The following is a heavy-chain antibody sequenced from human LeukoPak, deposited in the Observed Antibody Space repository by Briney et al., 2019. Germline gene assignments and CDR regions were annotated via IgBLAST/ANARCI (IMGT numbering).Heavy chain of an antibody. CDR2: ISHDGSQK. J-gene: IGHJ4*02. V-gene: IGHV3-30*03. Sequence: PGRSPRLSCAASGFTFGSYDIHWVRQAPGKGLEWVAVISHDGSQKYYVDSVKGRFTISRDNSKNTLFLQMNSLRAEDTAVYYCQSNADSFDYWGQGTLVTVSS. D-gene: IGHD4/OR15-4a*01. CDR3: QSNADSFDY. CDR1: GFTFGSYD.